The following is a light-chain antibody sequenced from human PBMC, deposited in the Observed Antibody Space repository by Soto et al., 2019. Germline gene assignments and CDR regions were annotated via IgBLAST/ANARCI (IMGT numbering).Light chain of an antibody. Sequence: EIVLTQSPGTLSLSPGERATLSCRASQSVSSYLAWYQQKPGQAPSLLIYDASNRATGIPARFSGSGSGTDFTLTIRSLEPEDFAVYYCQQRSNWPPWTFGQGTKGDIK. CDR1: QSVSSY. J-gene: IGKJ1*01. CDR3: QQRSNWPPWT. CDR2: DAS. V-gene: IGKV3-11*01.